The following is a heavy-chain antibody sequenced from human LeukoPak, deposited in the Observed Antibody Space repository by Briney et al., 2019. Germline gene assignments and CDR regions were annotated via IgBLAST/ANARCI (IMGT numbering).Heavy chain of an antibody. CDR1: GFTFSSYA. J-gene: IGHJ4*02. D-gene: IGHD6-13*01. V-gene: IGHV3-23*01. CDR3: AKPSSSWYGGFGY. Sequence: GGSLRLSCAASGFTFSSYAMSWVRQAPGKGLEWVSAISGSGGTTYYADSVKGRFTISRDSSKNTLYLQMNSLRAEDTAVYYCAKPSSSWYGGFGYWGQGTLVTVSS. CDR2: ISGSGGTT.